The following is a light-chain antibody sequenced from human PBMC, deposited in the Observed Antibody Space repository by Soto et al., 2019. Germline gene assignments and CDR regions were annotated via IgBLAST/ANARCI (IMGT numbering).Light chain of an antibody. CDR1: QSVSSS. Sequence: EIVLPQTPGTLSLSPGERATLSCMASQSVSSSFLAWYQQKPGQAPRLLIYGASTRATGIPARFSGSGSGTEFTLTISSLQSEDFAVYYCPQYTNWRGPFAQGTR. V-gene: IGKV3-15*01. CDR3: PQYTNWRGP. CDR2: GAS. J-gene: IGKJ5*01.